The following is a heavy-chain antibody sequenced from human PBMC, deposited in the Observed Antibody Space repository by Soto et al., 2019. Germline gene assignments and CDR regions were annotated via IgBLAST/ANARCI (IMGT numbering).Heavy chain of an antibody. D-gene: IGHD2-15*01. CDR1: GFSLNFYA. Sequence: EVQLLESGGGLVQPGGSLRLSCAASGFSLNFYAMSWVRQAPGKGLQWVAGISAGGGDTYFADSVKGRFTISRDISENTVYLEMYSLRAEDTAVYHCAKGHGSRLRVGGCCDFWGRGTLVTVSP. CDR2: ISAGGGDT. CDR3: AKGHGSRLRVGGCCDF. V-gene: IGHV3-23*01. J-gene: IGHJ2*01.